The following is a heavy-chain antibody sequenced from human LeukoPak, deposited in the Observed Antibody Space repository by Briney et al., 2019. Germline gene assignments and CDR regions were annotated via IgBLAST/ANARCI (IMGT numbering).Heavy chain of an antibody. V-gene: IGHV4-39*01. CDR3: ARGYSRFYYYYMDV. D-gene: IGHD5-12*01. J-gene: IGHJ6*03. CDR1: YGSISDISYY. Sequence: PSETLSLTCTVSYGSISDISYYWGWIRQPPGKGLEWIGSIYYSGRTYYNSSLKSRVTISVDTSKNQFSLKVTSVTAADTAVYYCARGYSRFYYYYMDVWGKGTTVTVSS. CDR2: IYYSGRT.